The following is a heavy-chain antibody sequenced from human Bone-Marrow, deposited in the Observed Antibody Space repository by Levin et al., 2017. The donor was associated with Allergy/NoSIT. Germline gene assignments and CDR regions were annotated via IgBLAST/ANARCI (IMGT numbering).Heavy chain of an antibody. Sequence: GESLKISCAASGFTFSSYWMHWVRQAPGKGLVWVSRINSDGSSTSYADSVKGRFTISRDNAKNTLYLQMNSLRAEDTAVYYCARDRLLVVVPAAMRHRPLYYYYGMDVWGQGTTVTVSS. CDR1: GFTFSSYW. CDR3: ARDRLLVVVPAAMRHRPLYYYYGMDV. D-gene: IGHD2-2*01. CDR2: INSDGSST. V-gene: IGHV3-74*01. J-gene: IGHJ6*02.